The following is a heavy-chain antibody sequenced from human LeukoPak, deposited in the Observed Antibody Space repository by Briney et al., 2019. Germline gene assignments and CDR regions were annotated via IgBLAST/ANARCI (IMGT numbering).Heavy chain of an antibody. V-gene: IGHV3-30*02. CDR1: GFTFSSYG. Sequence: GGSLRLSCAASGFTFSSYGMHWVRQAPGKGLEWVAFIRHDGSNKYYADSVKGRFTSSRDNYKNTLYLQMNSLRTEDAAVYYCAKGSKLLLFTRDYYMDVWGKGTTVTISS. CDR2: IRHDGSNK. CDR3: AKGSKLLLFTRDYYMDV. J-gene: IGHJ6*03. D-gene: IGHD2-21*01.